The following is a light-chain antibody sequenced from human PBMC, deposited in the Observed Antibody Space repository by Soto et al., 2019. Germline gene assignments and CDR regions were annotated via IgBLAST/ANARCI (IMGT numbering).Light chain of an antibody. J-gene: IGKJ1*01. CDR3: QQSGT. CDR1: QTISSW. V-gene: IGKV1-5*03. Sequence: DIQMTQSTSTLSASVGDRVTITCRASQTISSWLAWYQQKPGKGPKLLIYKASTLQSGVPLRFSGSGSGTEFTLTISSLEPDDSATYYCQQSGTFGQGTKVDIK. CDR2: KAS.